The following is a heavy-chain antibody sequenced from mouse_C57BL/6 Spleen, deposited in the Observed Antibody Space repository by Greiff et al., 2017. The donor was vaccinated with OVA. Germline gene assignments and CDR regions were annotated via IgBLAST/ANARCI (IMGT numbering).Heavy chain of an antibody. CDR3: AREDSNYPYDY. J-gene: IGHJ2*01. CDR1: GFTFSSYA. D-gene: IGHD2-5*01. CDR2: ISDGGSYT. Sequence: EVMLVESGGGLVKPGGSLKLSCAASGFTFSSYAMSWVRQTPEKRLEWVATISDGGSYTYYPDNVKGRFTISRDNAKNNLYLQMSHLKSEDTAMDYCAREDSNYPYDYWGQGTTLTVSS. V-gene: IGHV5-4*01.